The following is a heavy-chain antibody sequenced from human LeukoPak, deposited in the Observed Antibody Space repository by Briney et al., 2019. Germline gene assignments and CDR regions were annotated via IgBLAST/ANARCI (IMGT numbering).Heavy chain of an antibody. Sequence: PGGALSLSCAASGFTVTYTYRSWVRQTPGKGVEWVSVMYAGDGGAYDADSVRGRLTISRDQSQNMVHIQMNSMRIDDAAVCFCASGKGVSDCGWLDPWAQGPPVSVPS. CDR1: GFTVTYTY. CDR2: MYAGDGGA. D-gene: IGHD2-21*01. CDR3: ASGKGVSDCGWLDP. J-gene: IGHJ5*02. V-gene: IGHV3-53*05.